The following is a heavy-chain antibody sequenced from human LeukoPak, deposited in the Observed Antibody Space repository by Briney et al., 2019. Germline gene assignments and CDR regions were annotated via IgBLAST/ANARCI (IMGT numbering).Heavy chain of an antibody. CDR2: IYYSGST. D-gene: IGHD3-10*01. CDR3: ARQGAYYYGSGSNWYFDL. Sequence: SETLSLTCTVSGGSISSYYWSWVRQPPGKGLEWIGYIYYSGSTNYNPSLKSRITISVDTPKNQFSLKLSSVTAADTAVYYCARQGAYYYGSGSNWYFDLWGRGTLVTVSS. CDR1: GGSISSYY. V-gene: IGHV4-59*08. J-gene: IGHJ2*01.